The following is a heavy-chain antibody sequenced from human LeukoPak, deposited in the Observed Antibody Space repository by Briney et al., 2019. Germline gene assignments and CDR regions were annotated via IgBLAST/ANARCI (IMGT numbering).Heavy chain of an antibody. Sequence: ASVKVSCKASGYTFTSYAMNWVRQAPGQGLEWMGWINTNTGNPTYAQGFTGRFVFSLDTSVSTAYLQISSLRAEDTAVYYCARDLQWLVQGYFDYWGQGTLVTVSS. D-gene: IGHD6-19*01. CDR3: ARDLQWLVQGYFDY. CDR2: INTNTGNP. J-gene: IGHJ4*02. CDR1: GYTFTSYA. V-gene: IGHV7-4-1*02.